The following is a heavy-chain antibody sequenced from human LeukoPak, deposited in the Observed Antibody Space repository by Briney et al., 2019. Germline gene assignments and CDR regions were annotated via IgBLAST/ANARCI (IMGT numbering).Heavy chain of an antibody. V-gene: IGHV4-59*01. D-gene: IGHD4-23*01. CDR3: AIAYGGNGNWFDP. Sequence: SETLSLTCTVSGGSISSYYWSWIRQPPGKGLEWIGYIYYSGSTNYNPSLKSRVTITVDTSKNQFSLKLSSVTAADTAVYYCAIAYGGNGNWFDPWGQGTLVTVSS. J-gene: IGHJ5*02. CDR1: GGSISSYY. CDR2: IYYSGST.